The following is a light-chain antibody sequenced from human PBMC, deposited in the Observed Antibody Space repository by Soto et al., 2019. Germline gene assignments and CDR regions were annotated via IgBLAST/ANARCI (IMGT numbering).Light chain of an antibody. CDR1: QSVSNNY. Sequence: EVVLTQSPGTLSLSPGERATLSCRASQSVSNNYLAWYQQKPGQSPKLLIFGSSDRSTGIPDRFSGSGSGTDFTLTISSLEPEEFAVYYCQQYGSSPPYTFGQGTKLEIK. V-gene: IGKV3-20*01. J-gene: IGKJ2*01. CDR3: QQYGSSPPYT. CDR2: GSS.